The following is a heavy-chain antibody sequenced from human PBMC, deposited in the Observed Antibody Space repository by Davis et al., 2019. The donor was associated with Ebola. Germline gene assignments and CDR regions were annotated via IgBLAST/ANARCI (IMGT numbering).Heavy chain of an antibody. D-gene: IGHD6-19*01. CDR2: ISYDGSNK. J-gene: IGHJ5*02. Sequence: GESLKISCAASGFTFSSYGMHWVRQAQGKGLEWVAVISYDGSNKYYADSVKGRFTISRDNSKNTLYLQMNSLRAEDTAVYYCAKVAGNNWFDPWGQGTLVTVSS. V-gene: IGHV3-30*18. CDR3: AKVAGNNWFDP. CDR1: GFTFSSYG.